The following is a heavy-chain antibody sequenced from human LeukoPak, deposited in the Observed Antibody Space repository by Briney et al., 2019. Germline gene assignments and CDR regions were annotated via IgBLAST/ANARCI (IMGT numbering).Heavy chain of an antibody. CDR2: IRYDGSNK. J-gene: IGHJ3*02. D-gene: IGHD3-9*01. CDR3: AKADPDILTGSDAFGI. Sequence: GGSLRLSCAASGFTFCSYGMHWVRQAPGKGLEWVAFIRYDGSNKYYADSVKGRFTISRDNSKNTLYLQMNSLRAEDTAVYYCAKADPDILTGSDAFGIWGQGTMVTVSS. V-gene: IGHV3-30*02. CDR1: GFTFCSYG.